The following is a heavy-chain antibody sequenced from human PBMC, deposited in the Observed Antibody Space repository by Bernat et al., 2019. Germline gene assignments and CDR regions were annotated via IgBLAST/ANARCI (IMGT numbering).Heavy chain of an antibody. CDR3: ARVIVGVTAYFDS. Sequence: EVQLAESGGDLVQPGGSLRLSCAALGFTFSSYDMHWVRQVTGKGLEWVSAISTAGDTYYADSVKARFTISREDARNSLYLQMNSLRAGDTAVYYCARVIVGVTAYFDSWGQGTLVTVSS. J-gene: IGHJ4*02. V-gene: IGHV3-13*01. CDR1: GFTFSSYD. CDR2: ISTAGDT. D-gene: IGHD1-26*01.